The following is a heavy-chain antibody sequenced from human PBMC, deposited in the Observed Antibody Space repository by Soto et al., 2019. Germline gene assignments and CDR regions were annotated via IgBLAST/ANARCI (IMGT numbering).Heavy chain of an antibody. J-gene: IGHJ6*02. CDR1: GGTFGNSA. CDR2: IIPIFPTP. CDR3: ARDKDRQQLGGNYYYGIDV. V-gene: IGHV1-69*12. D-gene: IGHD3-3*02. Sequence: QVQLVQSGAEVKKPGSSVTVSCKASGGTFGNSAISWVRQAPGQGLEWMGGIIPIFPTPHYAQKFQGRVTITAEESTSTAYMELTSLRSEDTAVYYCARDKDRQQLGGNYYYGIDVWGQGTTVTVSS.